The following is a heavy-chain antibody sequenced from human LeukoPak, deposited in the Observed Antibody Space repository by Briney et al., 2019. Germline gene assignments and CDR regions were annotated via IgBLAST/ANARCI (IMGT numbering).Heavy chain of an antibody. CDR1: GFVYSAFW. CDR3: ARVQVLADDVFNI. CDR2: IKQDGSER. V-gene: IGHV3-7*01. J-gene: IGHJ3*02. Sequence: GGSLRLSCTGSGFVYSAFWMSWVRQVPGKGLEWVANIKQDGSERYYVDSVNGRFTISRDNAKNALYLQMNSLRVEDTAVYYCARVQVLADDVFNIWGQGTMVTVSS. D-gene: IGHD2-8*02.